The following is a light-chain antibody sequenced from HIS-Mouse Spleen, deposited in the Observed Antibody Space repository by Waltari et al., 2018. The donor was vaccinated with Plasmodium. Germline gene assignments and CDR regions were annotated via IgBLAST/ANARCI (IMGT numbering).Light chain of an antibody. CDR2: EES. J-gene: IGLJ3*02. CDR1: ALPKQY. V-gene: IGLV3-10*01. CDR3: YSTDSSGNHRV. Sequence: SYELTQPPSVSVSPGQTARITCSGDALPKQYAYWYQQKSGQAPVLGLYEESKRPSGIPERFSGSSSGTMATLTISGAQVEDEADYYCYSTDSSGNHRVFGGGTKLTVL.